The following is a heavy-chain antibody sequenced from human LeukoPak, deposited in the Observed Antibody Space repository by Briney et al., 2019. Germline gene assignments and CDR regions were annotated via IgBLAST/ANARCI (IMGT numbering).Heavy chain of an antibody. V-gene: IGHV4-38-2*02. CDR1: GYSISSGYY. D-gene: IGHD2-2*01. CDR2: IYHSGST. CDR3: ARWACSSTSCYYYYYYYMDV. J-gene: IGHJ6*03. Sequence: SSETLSLTCTVSGYSISSGYYWGWIRQPPGKGLEWIGSIYHSGSTYYNPSLKSRVTISVDTSKNQFSLKLSSVTAADTAVYYCARWACSSTSCYYYYYYYMDVWGKGTTVTVSS.